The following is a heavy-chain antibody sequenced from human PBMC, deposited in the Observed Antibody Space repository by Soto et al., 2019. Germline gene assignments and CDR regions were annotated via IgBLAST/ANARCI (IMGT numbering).Heavy chain of an antibody. D-gene: IGHD5-18*01. J-gene: IGHJ4*02. V-gene: IGHV4-4*02. CDR1: GVSIGSHDW. CDR3: ATRDTGRVY. CDR2: SHQSGNT. Sequence: SETLSLTCAVSGVSIGSHDWWTWVRQPPGKGLEWIGESHQSGNTNYNSSLESRVTISLDKSKNHFSLQLSSVTVADTAVYYCATRDTGRVYWGQGTLVTSP.